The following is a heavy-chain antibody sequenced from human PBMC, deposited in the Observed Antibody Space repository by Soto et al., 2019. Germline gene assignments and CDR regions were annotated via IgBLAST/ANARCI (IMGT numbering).Heavy chain of an antibody. Sequence: QVQVVESGGGVVQPGRSLRLSCAASGFTFSSFGMHWVRQAPGKGLEWVSLIWYDGSKKSYGDSVKGRFTISRDNSRNTVYLQMNSLRADDTAVYYCARVASYYSLWSGYYPSRIGMEVWGQGTTVTVSS. V-gene: IGHV3-33*01. J-gene: IGHJ6*02. CDR3: ARVASYYSLWSGYYPSRIGMEV. D-gene: IGHD3-3*01. CDR1: GFTFSSFG. CDR2: IWYDGSKK.